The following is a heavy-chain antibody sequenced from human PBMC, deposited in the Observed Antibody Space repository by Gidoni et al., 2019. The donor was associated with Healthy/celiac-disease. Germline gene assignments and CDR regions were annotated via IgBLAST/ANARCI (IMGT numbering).Heavy chain of an antibody. CDR1: GFTFSSSA. V-gene: IGHV3-23*01. CDR2: ISGSGGST. Sequence: EVQLLESGGGLVQPGGSLRLSWAASGFTFSSSAMSWVRQAPGKGLEWVSAISGSGGSTYYADSVKGRFTISRDNSKNTLYLQMNSLRAEDTAVYYCAKCPWGSGSYDWFDPWGQGTLVTVSS. CDR3: AKCPWGSGSYDWFDP. J-gene: IGHJ5*02. D-gene: IGHD3-10*01.